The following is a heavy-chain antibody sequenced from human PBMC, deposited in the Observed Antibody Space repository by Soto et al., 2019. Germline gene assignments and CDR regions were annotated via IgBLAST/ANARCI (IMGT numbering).Heavy chain of an antibody. Sequence: TSETLSLTCTVSGGSISSSSYYWSWIRQPPGKGLEWIGYIYYSGSTNYNPSLKSRVTISVDTSKNQFSLKLSSVTAADTAVYYCASDSYWGQGTLVTVSS. CDR3: ASDSY. CDR2: IYYSGST. CDR1: GGSISSSSYY. V-gene: IGHV4-61*01. J-gene: IGHJ4*02.